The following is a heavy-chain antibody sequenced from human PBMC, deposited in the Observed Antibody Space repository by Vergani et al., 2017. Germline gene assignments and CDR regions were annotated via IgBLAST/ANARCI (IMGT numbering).Heavy chain of an antibody. D-gene: IGHD2-15*01. CDR2: IIPILGIA. CDR1: GGTFSSYT. CDR3: VREGHCSGGSCYSGLYYYYGMDV. V-gene: IGHV1-69*08. Sequence: QVQLVQSGAEVKKPGSSVKVSCKASGGTFSSYTISWVRQAPGQGLEWMGRIIPILGIANYAQKFQGRVTITADKSTSTAYMELSSLRSEDTAVYYCVREGHCSGGSCYSGLYYYYGMDVWGQGTTVTVSS. J-gene: IGHJ6*02.